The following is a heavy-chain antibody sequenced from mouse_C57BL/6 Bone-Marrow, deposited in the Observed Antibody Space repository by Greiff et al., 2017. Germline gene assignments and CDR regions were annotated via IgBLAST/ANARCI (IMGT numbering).Heavy chain of an antibody. V-gene: IGHV1-15*01. Sequence: VQLQQSGAELVRPGASVTLSCKASGYTFTDYDMHWVKQTPVHGLEWIGAIDPETGGTAYNQKFKGKGILTADKSSSTAYLEFRSLTSEDSAVYYCTRQGLYGSSQYYFDYWGQGTTLTVSS. CDR1: GYTFTDYD. CDR3: TRQGLYGSSQYYFDY. D-gene: IGHD1-1*01. CDR2: IDPETGGT. J-gene: IGHJ2*01.